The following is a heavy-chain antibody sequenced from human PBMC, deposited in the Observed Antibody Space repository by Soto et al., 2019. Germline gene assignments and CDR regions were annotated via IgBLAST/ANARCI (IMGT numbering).Heavy chain of an antibody. CDR3: ARAPYSSGWWGFDY. D-gene: IGHD6-19*01. V-gene: IGHV1-3*01. CDR1: GYTFTSYA. CDR2: INAGNGNT. Sequence: ASVKVSCKASGYTFTSYAMHWVRQAPGQRLEWMGWINAGNGNTKYSQKFQGRVTITRDTSASTAYMELSSLRTEDTAVYYCARAPYSSGWWGFDYWGQGTLVTVSS. J-gene: IGHJ4*02.